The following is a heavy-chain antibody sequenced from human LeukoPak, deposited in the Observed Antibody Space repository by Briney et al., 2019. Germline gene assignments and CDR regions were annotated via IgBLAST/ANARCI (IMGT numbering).Heavy chain of an antibody. D-gene: IGHD6-19*01. Sequence: GGSLRLSCAASGFTFSSYAMHWVRQAPGKGLEWVAVISYDGSNKYYADSVKGRFTISRDNSKNTLYLQMNSLRAEDTAVYYCARDRVSPGQWLAYYFDYWGQGTLVTVSS. CDR1: GFTFSSYA. J-gene: IGHJ4*02. CDR2: ISYDGSNK. V-gene: IGHV3-30-3*01. CDR3: ARDRVSPGQWLAYYFDY.